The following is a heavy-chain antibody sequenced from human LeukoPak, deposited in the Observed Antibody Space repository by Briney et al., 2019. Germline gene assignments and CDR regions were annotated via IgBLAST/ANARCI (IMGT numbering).Heavy chain of an antibody. Sequence: GGSLRLSCAVSGFTFSGFWMSWSRQAPGKGLEWVASINSDGSEGYYADVVKGRFTISRDNAKNSLYLQMNSLRAEDTAVYYCARDHPRYYYYYYGMDVWGQGTTVTVSS. CDR1: GFTFSGFW. CDR3: ARDHPRYYYYYYGMDV. CDR2: INSDGSEG. V-gene: IGHV3-7*01. J-gene: IGHJ6*02.